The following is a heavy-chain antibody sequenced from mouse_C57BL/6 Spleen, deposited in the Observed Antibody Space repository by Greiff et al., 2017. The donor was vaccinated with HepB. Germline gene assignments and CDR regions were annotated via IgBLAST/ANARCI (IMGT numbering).Heavy chain of an antibody. CDR1: GFTFSDFY. V-gene: IGHV7-1*01. J-gene: IGHJ1*03. CDR2: SRNKANDYTT. D-gene: IGHD2-4*01. CDR3: ARDAIYYDYDRYFDV. Sequence: EVMLVESGGGLVQSGRSLRLSCATSGFTFSDFYMEWVRQAPGKGLEWIAASRNKANDYTTEYSASVKGRFIVSRDTSQSILYLQMNALRAEDTAIYYWARDAIYYDYDRYFDVWGTGTTVTVSS.